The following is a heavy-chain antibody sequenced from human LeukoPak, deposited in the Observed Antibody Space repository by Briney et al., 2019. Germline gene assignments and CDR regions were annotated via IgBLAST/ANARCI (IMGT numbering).Heavy chain of an antibody. V-gene: IGHV3-30-3*01. D-gene: IGHD1-26*01. CDR2: ISYDGSNK. CDR1: GFTFSSYA. J-gene: IGHJ4*02. Sequence: GRSLRLSSAASGFTFSSYAMHWVRPAPGKGLEWVAVISYDGSNKYYAYSVKGRFTISRDNSKNTLYLQMNSLRAEDTAVYYCARERGSLLFDYWGQGTLVTVSS. CDR3: ARERGSLLFDY.